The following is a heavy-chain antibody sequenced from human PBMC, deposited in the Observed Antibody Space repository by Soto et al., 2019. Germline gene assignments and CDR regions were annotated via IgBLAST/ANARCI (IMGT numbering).Heavy chain of an antibody. D-gene: IGHD5-12*01. J-gene: IGHJ4*02. CDR3: ARDLRGYSRYDYLDY. CDR1: GGSISSGGYY. CDR2: SYYTGSS. V-gene: IGHV4-31*03. Sequence: TLSLTCTVSGGSISSGGYYWSWIRQHPGKGLEWVGYSYYTGSSYYNPSLKIRVTISVDASKNQLSLRLASVTAADTAVYYCARDLRGYSRYDYLDYWGQGIPVTVS.